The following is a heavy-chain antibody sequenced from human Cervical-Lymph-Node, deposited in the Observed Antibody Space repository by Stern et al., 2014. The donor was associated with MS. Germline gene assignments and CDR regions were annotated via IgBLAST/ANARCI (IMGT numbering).Heavy chain of an antibody. J-gene: IGHJ4*02. CDR3: ARGAPPEN. Sequence: EVQLVESGAEVKKPGESLKISCRTAGYSFTDYWIGWVRQMPRKGLEWMGMIYPSDSDPRHSPSCQGQVIISADKSSGTAYLQWRSLKSSDSGMYYCARGAPPENWGQGTLVTVSS. D-gene: IGHD1-26*01. CDR2: IYPSDSDP. V-gene: IGHV5-51*03. CDR1: GYSFTDYW.